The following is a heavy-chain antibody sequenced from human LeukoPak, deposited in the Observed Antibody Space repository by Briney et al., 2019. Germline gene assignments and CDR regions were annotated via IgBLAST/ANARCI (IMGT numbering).Heavy chain of an antibody. CDR1: GGSFSGYY. V-gene: IGHV4-34*01. D-gene: IGHD5-24*01. Sequence: SETLSLTCAVYGGSFSGYYWSWIRQPPGKGLEWIGEINHSGSTNYNPSLKSRVTISVDTSKNQFSLKLSSVTAADTAVYYCARAEMATITDYYYGMDVWGQGTTVTVSS. CDR2: INHSGST. J-gene: IGHJ6*02. CDR3: ARAEMATITDYYYGMDV.